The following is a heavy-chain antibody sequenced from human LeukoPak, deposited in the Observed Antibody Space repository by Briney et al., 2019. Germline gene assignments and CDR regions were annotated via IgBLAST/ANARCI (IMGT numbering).Heavy chain of an antibody. J-gene: IGHJ4*02. D-gene: IGHD3-22*01. CDR3: ARGWDYDSGGRPTAYVY. CDR2: IIPLFGTA. V-gene: IGHV1-69*13. Sequence: SVKVSCKASGGTFSRYAISWVRQAPGQGLEWMGGIIPLFGTANYAQKFQGKVTLTADESTSTAYMELRSLRSEDTAVCYCARGWDYDSGGRPTAYVYWGQGTLVTVSS. CDR1: GGTFSRYA.